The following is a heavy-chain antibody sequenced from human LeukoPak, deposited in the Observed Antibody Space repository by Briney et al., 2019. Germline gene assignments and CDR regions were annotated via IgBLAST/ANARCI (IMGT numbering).Heavy chain of an antibody. D-gene: IGHD2-2*01. CDR2: IYYSGST. CDR3: ARGTYHSPFDY. J-gene: IGHJ4*02. Sequence: SETLSLTCTVSGGSIGSYYWSWVRQPPGKGLEWIGYIYYSGSTNYNPSLKSRVTISVDTSKNQFSLKQSSVTAADTAVYYCARGTYHSPFDYWGQGTLVTVSS. V-gene: IGHV4-59*01. CDR1: GGSIGSYY.